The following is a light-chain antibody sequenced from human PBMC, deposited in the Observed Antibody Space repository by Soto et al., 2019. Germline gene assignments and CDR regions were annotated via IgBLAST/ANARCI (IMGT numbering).Light chain of an antibody. CDR3: QQYNYRPPA. V-gene: IGKV3-15*01. CDR1: QSVSGN. Sequence: EIVMTQSPAALSVSPGERAALSCRASQSVSGNLAWYQQTPGQAPRLLIYGASTRATGIPARFSGSGFGTKFTLTISSLKSEDFAVYYCQQYNYRPPAFGQGTRLEFK. CDR2: GAS. J-gene: IGKJ5*01.